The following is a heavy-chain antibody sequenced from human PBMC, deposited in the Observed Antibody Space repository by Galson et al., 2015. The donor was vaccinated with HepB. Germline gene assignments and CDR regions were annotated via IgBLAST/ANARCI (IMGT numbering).Heavy chain of an antibody. CDR2: IYYSGST. CDR3: ARVGATITWHHPFDY. D-gene: IGHD5-12*01. J-gene: IGHJ4*02. Sequence: ETLSLTCTVSGGSISNYYWSWIRQPPGKGLEWIGYIYYSGSTNYNPSLKGRVTISVDTSKNQFSLKLSSVTAADTAVYYCARVGATITWHHPFDYWGQGTLVTVSS. V-gene: IGHV4-59*13. CDR1: GGSISNYY.